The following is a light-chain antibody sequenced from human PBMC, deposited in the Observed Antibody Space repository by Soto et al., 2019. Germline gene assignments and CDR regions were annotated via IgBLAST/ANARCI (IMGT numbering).Light chain of an antibody. CDR2: AAS. CDR1: QSISSY. CDR3: QQRYITPIS. J-gene: IGKJ5*01. Sequence: DIQMTQSPSSLSASVGDRVTITCRASQSISSYLNWYQQKPGKAPKLLIYAASSLQSGVPSRFSGSGSGTDFTLTISSLQPEEFATYYCQQRYITPISFGQGTRRESK. V-gene: IGKV1-39*01.